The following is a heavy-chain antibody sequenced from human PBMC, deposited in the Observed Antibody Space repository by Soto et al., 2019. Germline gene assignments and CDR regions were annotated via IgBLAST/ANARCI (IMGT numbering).Heavy chain of an antibody. CDR3: AKDTGSSGAVTTVRAGAFDI. D-gene: IGHD4-17*01. CDR2: ISYDGSNK. V-gene: IGHV3-30*18. J-gene: IGHJ3*02. Sequence: QVQLVESGGGVVQPGRSLRLSCAASGFTFSSYGMHWVRQAPGKGLEWVAVISYDGSNKYYADSVKGRFTISRDNSKNTLYLQMSSLRAEDTSVYYCAKDTGSSGAVTTVRAGAFDIWGQGTMVTVSS. CDR1: GFTFSSYG.